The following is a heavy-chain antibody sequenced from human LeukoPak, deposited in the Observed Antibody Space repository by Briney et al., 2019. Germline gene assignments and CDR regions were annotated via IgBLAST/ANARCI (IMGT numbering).Heavy chain of an antibody. Sequence: GGSLRLSWAASGFTFSSYSMNWVRQAPGKGLEWVPTISSSSSYIYYAASVKGRFTISRDNAKNSLYLQMNSLRAADTAVYYCARARTLSGSYGTWGQGTMVTVSS. CDR3: ARARTLSGSYGT. CDR1: GFTFSSYS. CDR2: ISSSSSYI. D-gene: IGHD1-26*01. V-gene: IGHV3-21*01. J-gene: IGHJ3*01.